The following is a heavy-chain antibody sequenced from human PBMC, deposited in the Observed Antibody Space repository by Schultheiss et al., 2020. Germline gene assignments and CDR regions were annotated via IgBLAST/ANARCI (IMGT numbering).Heavy chain of an antibody. Sequence: ASVKVSCKASGYTSTGYYMHWVRQAPGQGLEWMGWINPKSGDTNYAEKFQGRVTMTRDTSISTAYMELRRLRSDETAVYYCVSAGRAYDSNWFDPWGQGTQVAVSS. CDR2: INPKSGDT. CDR1: GYTSTGYY. J-gene: IGHJ5*02. V-gene: IGHV1-2*02. CDR3: VSAGRAYDSNWFDP. D-gene: IGHD5-12*01.